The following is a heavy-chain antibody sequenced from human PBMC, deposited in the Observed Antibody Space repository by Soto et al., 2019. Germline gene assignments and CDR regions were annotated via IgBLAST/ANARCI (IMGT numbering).Heavy chain of an antibody. CDR2: IYYSGST. J-gene: IGHJ6*02. CDR3: ARVDILTVYGRMDV. V-gene: IGHV4-30-4*01. D-gene: IGHD3-9*01. CDR1: GDSIRSGEQY. Sequence: KTSETLSLTCTVSGDSIRSGEQYWSWIRQPPGKGLEWIGYIYYSGSTYYNPSLKSRVTLSVDTSKNQFSLELTSVTAADTAVYFCARVDILTVYGRMDVWGQGTTVTVSS.